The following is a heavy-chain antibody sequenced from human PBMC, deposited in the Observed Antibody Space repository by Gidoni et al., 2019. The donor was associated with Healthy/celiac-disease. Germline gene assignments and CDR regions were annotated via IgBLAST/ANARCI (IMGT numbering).Heavy chain of an antibody. Sequence: EVQLVESGGGLVKPGGSLRLSCAASGFTFSNAWMSWVRQAPGKGLEWVGRIKSKTDGGTTDYAAPVKGRFTISRDDSKNTLYLQMNSLKTEDTAVYYCTTDRWILDAFDIWGQGTMVTVSS. D-gene: IGHD5-12*01. CDR1: GFTFSNAW. J-gene: IGHJ3*02. CDR2: IKSKTDGGTT. CDR3: TTDRWILDAFDI. V-gene: IGHV3-15*01.